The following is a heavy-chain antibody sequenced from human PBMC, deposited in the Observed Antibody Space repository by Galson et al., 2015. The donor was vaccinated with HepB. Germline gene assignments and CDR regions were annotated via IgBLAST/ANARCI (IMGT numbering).Heavy chain of an antibody. CDR3: ATSLGFGYGDSTVAIDY. CDR2: IKSKAEDGTT. V-gene: IGHV3-15*01. Sequence: SLRLSCAASGFTFNNAWMSWVRQAPGKGLEWVGRIKSKAEDGTTIYAAPVKGRFTISRDDSKNTLYLQMNSLTTEDTAVYYCATSLGFGYGDSTVAIDYWDQGTLVTVSS. J-gene: IGHJ4*02. D-gene: IGHD2/OR15-2a*01. CDR1: GFTFNNAW.